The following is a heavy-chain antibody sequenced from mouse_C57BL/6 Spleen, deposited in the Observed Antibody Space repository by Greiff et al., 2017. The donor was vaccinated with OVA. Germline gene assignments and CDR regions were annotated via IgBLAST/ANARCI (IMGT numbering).Heavy chain of an antibody. V-gene: IGHV3-6*01. J-gene: IGHJ2*01. CDR1: GYSITSGYY. CDR3: ARDRGGDGSSYDDY. Sequence: EVKLMESGPGLVKPSQSLSLSCSVTGYSITSGYYWYWIRQFPGNKLECMRYISYDGSNNYNPSLKNRISITRDTSTNQFSLQLNCVTTEDAATYYCARDRGGDGSSYDDYWGQGTTLTVSS. D-gene: IGHD1-1*01. CDR2: ISYDGSN.